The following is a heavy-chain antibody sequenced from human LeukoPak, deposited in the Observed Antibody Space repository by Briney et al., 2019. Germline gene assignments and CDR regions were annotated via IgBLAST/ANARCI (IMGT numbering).Heavy chain of an antibody. Sequence: SVKVSCKASGGTFNSYAISWVRQAPGQGLEWMGRIIPSFGTANYAQKFQGRVTITTDESMSTAYMELGSLRSEDTAVYYCASTSRGTHYYDSSGYYGYWGQGTLVTVSS. CDR1: GGTFNSYA. D-gene: IGHD3-22*01. J-gene: IGHJ4*02. CDR3: ASTSRGTHYYDSSGYYGY. V-gene: IGHV1-69*05. CDR2: IIPSFGTA.